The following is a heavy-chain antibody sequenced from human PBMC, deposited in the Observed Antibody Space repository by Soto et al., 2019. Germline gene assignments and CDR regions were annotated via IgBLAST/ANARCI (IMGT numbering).Heavy chain of an antibody. V-gene: IGHV3-7*05. J-gene: IGHJ5*02. CDR2: IKQDGSEK. CDR3: ARGVKQWLVRNWFDP. Sequence: PGGSLILSCAASGFTFISYWMSWVRQAPGKGLEWVANIKQDGSEKYYVDSVKGRFTISRDNAKNSLYLQMNSLRAEDTAVYYCARGVKQWLVRNWFDPWGQGTLVTVSS. CDR1: GFTFISYW. D-gene: IGHD6-19*01.